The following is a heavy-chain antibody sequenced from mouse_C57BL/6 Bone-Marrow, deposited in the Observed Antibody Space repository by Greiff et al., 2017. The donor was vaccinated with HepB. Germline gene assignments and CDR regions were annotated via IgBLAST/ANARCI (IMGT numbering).Heavy chain of an antibody. Sequence: EVQLVESGGGLVQPKGSLKLSCAASGFSFNTYAMNWVRQAPGKGLEWVARIRSKSNNYATYYADSVKDRFTISRDDSESMLYLQMNNLKTEDTAMYYCGRHRYYYGSSYGYFDVWGTGTTVTVSS. D-gene: IGHD1-1*01. CDR2: IRSKSNNYAT. V-gene: IGHV10-1*01. CDR3: GRHRYYYGSSYGYFDV. CDR1: GFSFNTYA. J-gene: IGHJ1*03.